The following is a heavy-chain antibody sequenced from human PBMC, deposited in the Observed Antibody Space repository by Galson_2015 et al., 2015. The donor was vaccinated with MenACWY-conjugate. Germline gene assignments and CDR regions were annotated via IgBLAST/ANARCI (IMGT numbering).Heavy chain of an antibody. D-gene: IGHD1-26*01. CDR2: ISPIDSKT. V-gene: IGHV5-51*01. CDR3: ARHPPGGRGMDV. J-gene: IGHJ6*02. Sequence: MPGKGLEWVGLISPIDSKTRYSPAFEGQVTISADKSISTAYLQWNSLQASDTAMYYCARHPPGGRGMDVWRQGTTVTVSS.